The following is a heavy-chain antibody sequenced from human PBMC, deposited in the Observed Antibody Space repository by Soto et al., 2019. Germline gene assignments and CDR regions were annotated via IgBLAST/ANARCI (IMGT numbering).Heavy chain of an antibody. D-gene: IGHD3-10*01. CDR1: GGSFSGYY. CDR3: ARGVGTMVRGAMVRLDY. J-gene: IGHJ4*02. Sequence: SETLSLTCAVYGGSFSGYYWSWIRQPPGKGLEWIGEINHSGSTNYNPSLKSRVTISVDTSKNQFSLKLSSVTAADTAVYYCARGVGTMVRGAMVRLDYWGQGTLVTVSS. V-gene: IGHV4-34*01. CDR2: INHSGST.